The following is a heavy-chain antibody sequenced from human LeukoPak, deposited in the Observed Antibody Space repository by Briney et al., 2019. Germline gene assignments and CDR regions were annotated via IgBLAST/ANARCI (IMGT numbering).Heavy chain of an antibody. CDR2: ISSSSSHI. CDR3: ARDQGDY. V-gene: IGHV3-21*04. J-gene: IGHJ4*02. Sequence: GGSLRLSCAASGFTFSSYSMNWVRQAPGKGLEWVSYISSSSSHIKYADSVKGRFTISRDNAKNSLYLQMNSLRAEDTAVYYCARDQGDYWGQGTLVTVSS. CDR1: GFTFSSYS.